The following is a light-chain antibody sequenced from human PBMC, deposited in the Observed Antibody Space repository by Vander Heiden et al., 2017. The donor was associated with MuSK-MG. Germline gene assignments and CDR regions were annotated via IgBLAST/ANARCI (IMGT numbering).Light chain of an antibody. V-gene: IGLV2-14*03. CDR3: CSYTSSTSHHWL. J-gene: IGLJ3*02. CDR2: DVT. Sequence: QSALTQPASVSGSPGQSITLSCTGYSSDIGGYNDVSWYQQHPGKAPKLLIYDVTNRPSGISNRFSCSKSGDTASLTTSGLQPEDEADYYCCSYTSSTSHHWLFGGGTKLTVL. CDR1: SSDIGGYND.